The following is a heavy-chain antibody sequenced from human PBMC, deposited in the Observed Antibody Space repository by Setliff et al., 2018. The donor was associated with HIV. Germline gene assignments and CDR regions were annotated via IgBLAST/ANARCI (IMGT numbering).Heavy chain of an antibody. Sequence: SETLSLTCTVSGGSISSSSYYWGWIRQPPGKGLEWIGNIYYSGSTYYNPSLKSRVTISVDTSKNQFSLKLRSVTAADTAVYYCARQPLYNDYDWRSYYFDYWGQGSLVTVSS. D-gene: IGHD5-12*01. CDR1: GGSISSSSYY. V-gene: IGHV4-39*01. CDR3: ARQPLYNDYDWRSYYFDY. J-gene: IGHJ4*02. CDR2: IYYSGST.